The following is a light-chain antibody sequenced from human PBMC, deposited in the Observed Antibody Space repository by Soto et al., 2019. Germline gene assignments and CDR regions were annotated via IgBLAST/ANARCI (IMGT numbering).Light chain of an antibody. J-gene: IGKJ1*01. CDR3: MQTIQPPRT. V-gene: IGKV2-28*01. Sequence: DIVMAQFPLSLPVTPGGPASISCRSSQSLLHSDGYNYLDWYLQKPGQSPQLLIYLGSNRASGVPARFSGSASGTDFTLKISRVEAEDVGVYYCMQTIQPPRTFGQGTKVDIK. CDR2: LGS. CDR1: QSLLHSDGYNY.